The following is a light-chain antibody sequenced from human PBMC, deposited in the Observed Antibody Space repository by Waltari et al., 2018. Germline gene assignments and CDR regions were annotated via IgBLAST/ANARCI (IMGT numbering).Light chain of an antibody. V-gene: IGKV1-5*03. CDR3: QKYNSYRT. CDR1: QSISSW. Sequence: DIHMTQSPSTLSASVGDRVTITCRASQSISSWLAWYQQKPGKAPKRLTCKESSLESWVPSRLSGSGSGTEFTLTISSLQPDDFATYYCQKYNSYRTFGQGTKVEIK. CDR2: KES. J-gene: IGKJ1*01.